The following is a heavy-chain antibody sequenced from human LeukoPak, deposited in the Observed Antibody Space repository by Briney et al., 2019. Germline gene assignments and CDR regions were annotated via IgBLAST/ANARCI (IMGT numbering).Heavy chain of an antibody. D-gene: IGHD6-13*01. CDR3: ARRQLADAFDI. CDR1: GFTFSSYW. V-gene: IGHV3-74*03. J-gene: IGHJ3*02. Sequence: GGSLRLSCAASGFTFSSYWMHWVRQAPGKGPVWVSRINSDGTGTMYADSVKGRFTISRDNAKNTLYLQMNSLRAEDTAVYYCARRQLADAFDIWGQGTMVTVSS. CDR2: INSDGTGT.